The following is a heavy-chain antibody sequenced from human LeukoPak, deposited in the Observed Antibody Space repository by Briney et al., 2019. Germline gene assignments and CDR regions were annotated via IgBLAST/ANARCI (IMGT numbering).Heavy chain of an antibody. J-gene: IGHJ5*02. V-gene: IGHV3-30-3*01. CDR2: ISYDGSNK. CDR1: GFTFSSYA. D-gene: IGHD3-10*01. Sequence: GGSLRLSCAASGFTFSSYAMHWVRQAPGKGLEWVAVISYDGSNKYYADSVKGRFTISRDNSKNTLYLQMNSLRAEDTAVYYCARATMVRGVILSFDPWGQGTLVTVSS. CDR3: ARATMVRGVILSFDP.